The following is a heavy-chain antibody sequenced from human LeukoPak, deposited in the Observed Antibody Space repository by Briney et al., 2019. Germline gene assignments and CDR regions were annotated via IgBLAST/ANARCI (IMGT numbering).Heavy chain of an antibody. D-gene: IGHD6-13*01. Sequence: QPGGSLRLSCAASGFTFSSFGMHWVRQAPGKGLEWVAGISYDGSSKYYADSVKGRFTISRDNSKNTLYLQMNSLRSEDMAIYYCARAESSSWHNFDYWGQGTLVTVSS. CDR2: ISYDGSSK. CDR3: ARAESSSWHNFDY. J-gene: IGHJ4*02. CDR1: GFTFSSFG. V-gene: IGHV3-30*03.